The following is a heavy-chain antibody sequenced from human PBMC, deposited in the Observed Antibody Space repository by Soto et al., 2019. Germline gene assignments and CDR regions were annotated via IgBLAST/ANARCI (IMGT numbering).Heavy chain of an antibody. Sequence: QITLKESGPTLVKPTQTLTLPCTFSGFSLSTFGVGVGWNRQPPGKALEWLALIYWDDDKRYSPSLRSRLTISKDTSKNQVVLTMTNLDPLDTATYYCAVSKTILGVDTWGQGTLVTVSS. CDR1: GFSLSTFGVG. D-gene: IGHD3-3*01. CDR2: IYWDDDK. J-gene: IGHJ5*02. V-gene: IGHV2-5*02. CDR3: AVSKTILGVDT.